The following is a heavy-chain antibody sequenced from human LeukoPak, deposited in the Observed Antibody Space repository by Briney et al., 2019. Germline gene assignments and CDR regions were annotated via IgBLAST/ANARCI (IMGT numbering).Heavy chain of an antibody. CDR3: ARMNDYYFDY. V-gene: IGHV3-21*01. J-gene: IGHJ4*02. CDR1: GFTFSSYE. D-gene: IGHD3-16*01. Sequence: PGGSLRLSCAASGFTFSSYEMNWVRQAPGKGLEWVSSISSSSSYIYYADSVKGRFTISRDNAKNSLYLQMNSLRAEDTAVYYCARMNDYYFDYWGQGTLVTVSS. CDR2: ISSSSSYI.